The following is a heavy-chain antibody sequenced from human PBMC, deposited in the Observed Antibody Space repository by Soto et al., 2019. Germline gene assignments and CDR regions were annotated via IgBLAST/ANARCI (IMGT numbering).Heavy chain of an antibody. Sequence: ESGGGLVQPGGSLRLSCAASGFTFRSYDMHWVRQATGKGLEWVSAIGTAGDTYYPGSVKGRFTISRENAKNSLYLQMNSLRAGDTAVYYCARVVRGYCSGGSCYGGSYYYYMDVWGKGNTVTVSS. CDR2: IGTAGDT. J-gene: IGHJ6*03. V-gene: IGHV3-13*01. CDR1: GFTFRSYD. CDR3: ARVVRGYCSGGSCYGGSYYYYMDV. D-gene: IGHD2-15*01.